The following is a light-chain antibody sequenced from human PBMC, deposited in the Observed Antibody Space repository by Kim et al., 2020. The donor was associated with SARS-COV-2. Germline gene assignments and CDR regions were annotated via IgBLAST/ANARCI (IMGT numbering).Light chain of an antibody. CDR1: SSDVGGYNY. CDR3: SSYTSSSTHWV. V-gene: IGLV2-14*01. Sequence: QSALTQPASVSGSPGQSITISCTVTSSDVGGYNYVSWYQQHPGKAPKLMIYEVSNRPSGVSTRFSGSKSGNTASLTISGLQAEDEADYYCSSYTSSSTHWVFGGGTQLTVL. J-gene: IGLJ3*02. CDR2: EVS.